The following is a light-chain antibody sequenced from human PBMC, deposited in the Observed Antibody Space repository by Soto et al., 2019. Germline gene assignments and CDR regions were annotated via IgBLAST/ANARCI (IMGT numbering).Light chain of an antibody. V-gene: IGKV3-15*01. CDR2: GAS. J-gene: IGKJ1*01. Sequence: EVVMIQSPDPLSAIPPKSITLSCKASQSIANTLAWHQQKPGPAPRLLMDGASTRAAYISGRCSGSGSGTECSLTIISLQSEDFASYYYQQYNVWPPSTFGQGTKVDIK. CDR1: QSIANT. CDR3: QQYNVWPPST.